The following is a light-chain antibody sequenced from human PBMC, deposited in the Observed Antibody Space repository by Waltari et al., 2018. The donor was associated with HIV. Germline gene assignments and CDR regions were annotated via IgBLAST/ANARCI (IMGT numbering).Light chain of an antibody. Sequence: QSALTQPASVSGSPGQSITISCTGTSSNVGSDDLVSWYQQHPGEAPKLIIYEVTKRPSGVSNRFSGSKSGNTASLTISGLQAEDEADYYCCSCPRSGIRYVFGTGTKVNVL. CDR1: SSNVGSDDL. CDR3: CSCPRSGIRYV. V-gene: IGLV2-23*02. J-gene: IGLJ1*01. CDR2: EVT.